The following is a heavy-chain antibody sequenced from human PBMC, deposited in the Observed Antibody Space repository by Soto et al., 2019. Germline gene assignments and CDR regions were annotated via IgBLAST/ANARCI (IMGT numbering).Heavy chain of an antibody. J-gene: IGHJ4*01. Sequence: SQTLSLTCAITGDSVSSNSAGWSWVRQSPSRGLEWLGRTYYRSKWYFEYAVSVRGRITINPDTSKNQYSLQLNSVTPEDTAVYFCARGEQYSGRIFDYWGQGTLVTVSS. CDR2: TYYRSKWYF. V-gene: IGHV6-1*01. CDR1: GDSVSSNSAG. CDR3: ARGEQYSGRIFDY. D-gene: IGHD1-26*01.